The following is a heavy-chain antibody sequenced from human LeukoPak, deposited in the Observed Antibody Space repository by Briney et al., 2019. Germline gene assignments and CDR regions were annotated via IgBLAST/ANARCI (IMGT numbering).Heavy chain of an antibody. V-gene: IGHV1-46*01. D-gene: IGHD5-18*01. J-gene: IGHJ4*02. CDR1: GYTFTSYY. CDR3: ASEQQGEVTRKGYFDY. CDR2: INPSGGST. Sequence: ASVKVSCKASGYTFTSYYMHWVRQAPGQGLEWMGIINPSGGSTSYAQKFQGRVTMTRDTSTSTVYMELSSLRSEDTAVYYCASEQQGEVTRKGYFDYRGQGTLVTVSS.